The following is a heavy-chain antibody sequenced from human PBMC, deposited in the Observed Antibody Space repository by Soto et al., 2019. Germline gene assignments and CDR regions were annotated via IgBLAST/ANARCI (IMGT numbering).Heavy chain of an antibody. CDR3: ARGYFDSGHGYDL. CDR2: IFTRDSET. Sequence: HGESLKISCKGPGHLFNNHWIGWVRQTPGKGLEWMGLIFTRDSETKTSLSFQGHVSFSVDNSINTVYLQWTSLKTTDTGIYFCARGYFDSGHGYDLWGQGTLVTVSS. V-gene: IGHV5-51*01. J-gene: IGHJ5*02. CDR1: GHLFNNHW. D-gene: IGHD3-10*01.